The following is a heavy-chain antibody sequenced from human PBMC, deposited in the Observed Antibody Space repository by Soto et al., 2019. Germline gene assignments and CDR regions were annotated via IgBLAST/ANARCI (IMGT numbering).Heavy chain of an antibody. CDR3: TRGPIGPVSDI. V-gene: IGHV4-31*03. D-gene: IGHD2-2*01. Sequence: QVQLQESGPGLVKPSQTLSLTCTVSGGSFSSGSYSWSWIRQLPGRGLEWMGYIYDSGRTFHRPSLTRRINTSMDRSKNQSYLELNSVTAADPGVDYCTRGPIGPVSDIWGQGTVVTVSS. CDR1: GGSFSSGSYS. J-gene: IGHJ3*02. CDR2: IYDSGRT.